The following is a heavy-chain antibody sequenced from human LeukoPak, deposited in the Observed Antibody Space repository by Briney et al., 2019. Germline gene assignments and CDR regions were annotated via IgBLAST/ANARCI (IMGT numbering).Heavy chain of an antibody. D-gene: IGHD3-22*01. CDR1: GFTFSSYA. CDR3: AKDLDYDSSGYYGFDY. Sequence: GGSLRLSCAASGFTFSSYAMSWVRQAPGKALEWVSVISGSGGSTYYADSVKGRFTISRDNSKNTLYLQMNSLRADDTAVYYCAKDLDYDSSGYYGFDYWGQGTLVTVSS. V-gene: IGHV3-23*01. CDR2: ISGSGGST. J-gene: IGHJ4*02.